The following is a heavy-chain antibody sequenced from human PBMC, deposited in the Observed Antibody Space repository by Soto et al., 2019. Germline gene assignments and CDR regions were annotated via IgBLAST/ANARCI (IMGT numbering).Heavy chain of an antibody. CDR1: GGTFSSYA. J-gene: IGHJ3*02. CDR3: AREIPAVAGKNAFGI. CDR2: IIPIFGTA. D-gene: IGHD6-19*01. V-gene: IGHV1-69*13. Sequence: SVKVSCKASGGTFSSYAISWVRQAPGQGLEWMGGIIPIFGTANYAQKFQGRVTITADESTSTAYMELSSLRSEDTAVYYCAREIPAVAGKNAFGIWGQGTMVTVSS.